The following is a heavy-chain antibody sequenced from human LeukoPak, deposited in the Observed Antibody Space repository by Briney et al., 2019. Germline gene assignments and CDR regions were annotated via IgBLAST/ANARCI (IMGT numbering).Heavy chain of an antibody. Sequence: GASVKVSCKASGYTFTSYGISWVRQAPGQGLEWMGWISAYNGNTNYAQKLQGRVTMTTDTSTSTAYMELRSLRSDDTAVYYCARDSDQSGYPFLDYYYYMDVWGKGTTVTVSS. CDR2: ISAYNGNT. J-gene: IGHJ6*03. D-gene: IGHD3-3*01. CDR3: ARDSDQSGYPFLDYYYYMDV. CDR1: GYTFTSYG. V-gene: IGHV1-18*01.